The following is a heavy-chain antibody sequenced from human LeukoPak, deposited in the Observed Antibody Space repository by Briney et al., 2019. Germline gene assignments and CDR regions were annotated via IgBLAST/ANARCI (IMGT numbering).Heavy chain of an antibody. V-gene: IGHV4-4*09. Sequence: SETLSLTCTVSGGSISSYYWSWIRQPPGKGLEWIGYIYTSGSTNYNPSLKSRVTISVDTSKNQFSLKLSSVTAADAAVYYCARLREQQLAYYYYYYMDVWGKGTTVTVSS. CDR2: IYTSGST. CDR1: GGSISSYY. CDR3: ARLREQQLAYYYYYYMDV. J-gene: IGHJ6*03. D-gene: IGHD6-13*01.